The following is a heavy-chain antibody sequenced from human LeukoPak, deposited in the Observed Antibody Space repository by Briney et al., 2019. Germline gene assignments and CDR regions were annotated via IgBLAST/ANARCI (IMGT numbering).Heavy chain of an antibody. V-gene: IGHV1-69*01. Sequence: SVKVSCKASGGTFSSYAISWVRQAPGQGLEWMGGIIPIFGTANYAQKFQGRVTITADESTSTACMELSSLRSEDTAVYYCAREEAYYGSGSPLYYYYGMDVWGQGTTVTVSS. CDR2: IIPIFGTA. CDR1: GGTFSSYA. J-gene: IGHJ6*02. CDR3: AREEAYYGSGSPLYYYYGMDV. D-gene: IGHD3-10*01.